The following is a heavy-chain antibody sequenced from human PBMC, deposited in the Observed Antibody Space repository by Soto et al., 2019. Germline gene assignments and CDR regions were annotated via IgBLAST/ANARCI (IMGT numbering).Heavy chain of an antibody. CDR2: INPNSGGT. CDR3: ARDGDSSSPFDI. J-gene: IGHJ3*02. Sequence: QVQRVQSGAEVKKPGASVKVSCKASGYTFTGNYMHWVRQAPGQGLEWMGWINPNSGGTNYAQKFQGRVTVTRDTSISTAYMELSRLRSYDTAVYYCARDGDSSSPFDIWGQGTMVTVSS. V-gene: IGHV1-2*02. D-gene: IGHD6-6*01. CDR1: GYTFTGNY.